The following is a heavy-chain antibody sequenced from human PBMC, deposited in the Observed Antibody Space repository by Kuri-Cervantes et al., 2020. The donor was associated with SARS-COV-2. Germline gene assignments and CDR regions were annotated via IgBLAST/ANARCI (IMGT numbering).Heavy chain of an antibody. V-gene: IGHV1-2*02. CDR3: STPRNCSGGGCYGLFDY. J-gene: IGHJ4*02. CDR2: INPNSGGT. D-gene: IGHD2-15*01. Sequence: ASVKVSCKASGYTFTSYCVNWVRQAPGQGLEWMGWINPNSGGTNYAQKFQGRVTMAMDTSISTAYMELRRLRSDDTAVYYCSTPRNCSGGGCYGLFDYWGQGTLVTVSS. CDR1: GYTFTSYC.